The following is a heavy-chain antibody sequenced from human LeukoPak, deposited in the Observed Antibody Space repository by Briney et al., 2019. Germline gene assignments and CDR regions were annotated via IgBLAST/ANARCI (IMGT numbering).Heavy chain of an antibody. V-gene: IGHV5-51*01. CDR2: IYPSDSDT. J-gene: IGHJ4*02. D-gene: IGHD4-23*01. Sequence: GESLKISCKGSGYSFTSNWIGWVRQMPGKGLERMGIIYPSDSDTRYSPSFQGQVTISADKSISTAYLQWSSLRASDTAMYYCARGKVVTDYFDYWGQGTLVTVSS. CDR1: GYSFTSNW. CDR3: ARGKVVTDYFDY.